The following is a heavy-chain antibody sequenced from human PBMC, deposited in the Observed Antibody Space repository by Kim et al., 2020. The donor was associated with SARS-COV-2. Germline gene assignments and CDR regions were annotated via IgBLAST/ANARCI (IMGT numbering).Heavy chain of an antibody. CDR3: ARLRSPKRNVDTANFDY. CDR2: IYPGDSDT. V-gene: IGHV5-51*01. J-gene: IGHJ4*02. Sequence: GESLKISCKGSGYSFTSYWIGWVRQMPGKGLEWMGIIYPGDSDTRYSPSFQGQVTISADKSISTAYLQWSSLKASDTAMYYCARLRSPKRNVDTANFDYWGQGTLVTVSS. D-gene: IGHD5-18*01. CDR1: GYSFTSYW.